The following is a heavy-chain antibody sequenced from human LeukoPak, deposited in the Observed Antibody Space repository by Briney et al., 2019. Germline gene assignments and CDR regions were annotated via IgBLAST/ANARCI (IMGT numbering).Heavy chain of an antibody. Sequence: GGPLRLSCAASGFTFRNYWMHWVRQTPGKGLVWVSRINSDGSSTNYADSVKGRFTISRDNAKNTLYLQMNSLRAEDTAVYYCTRGGVAVAGTGDYWGQGTLVTVSS. CDR2: INSDGSST. CDR1: GFTFRNYW. J-gene: IGHJ4*02. CDR3: TRGGVAVAGTGDY. V-gene: IGHV3-74*01. D-gene: IGHD6-19*01.